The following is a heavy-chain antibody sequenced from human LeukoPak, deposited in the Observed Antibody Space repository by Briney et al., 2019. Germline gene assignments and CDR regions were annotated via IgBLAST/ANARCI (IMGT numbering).Heavy chain of an antibody. CDR3: ARVARVSGYPIYYYYGMDV. D-gene: IGHD5-12*01. CDR2: IKQDGSEK. V-gene: IGHV3-7*01. J-gene: IGHJ6*02. Sequence: GGSLRLSCAASGFTFSSYWMSWVRQAPGKGLEWVANIKQDGSEKYYVDSVKGRFTISRDNAKNSLYLQMNSLRAEDTAVYYCARVARVSGYPIYYYYGMDVWGQGTTVTVSS. CDR1: GFTFSSYW.